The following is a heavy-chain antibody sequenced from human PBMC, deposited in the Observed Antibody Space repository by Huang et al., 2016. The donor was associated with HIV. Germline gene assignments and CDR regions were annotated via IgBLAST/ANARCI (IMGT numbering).Heavy chain of an antibody. V-gene: IGHV3-30*18. CDR1: GFTFSGYG. Sequence: QVHLVESGGGVVQPGRSLRLSCAASGFTFSGYGMHWVRQAPGKGLGLVAGITCDGKNKYYADSVGGRFTVSRDKSQNTVSLQMNTLRAEDTAVYYCAKDNDLYYFDYWGQGTLVTVSS. J-gene: IGHJ4*02. CDR2: ITCDGKNK. CDR3: AKDNDLYYFDY. D-gene: IGHD1-1*01.